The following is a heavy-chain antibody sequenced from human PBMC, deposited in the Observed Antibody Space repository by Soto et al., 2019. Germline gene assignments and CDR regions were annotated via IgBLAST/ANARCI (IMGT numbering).Heavy chain of an antibody. CDR3: ATPSGSSGSYDCGSFDY. CDR2: ISATGGRT. J-gene: IGHJ4*02. CDR1: GFTFSNYA. Sequence: EVQLLESGGGLVQPGGSLRLSCAASGFTFSNYAMNWVRQAPGKGLEWVSGISATGGRTYSADSVTGRFTISRDNSKNTLYLQMNSLRAEDTAVYYCATPSGSSGSYDCGSFDYWGQGTLVTVSS. V-gene: IGHV3-23*01. D-gene: IGHD1-26*01.